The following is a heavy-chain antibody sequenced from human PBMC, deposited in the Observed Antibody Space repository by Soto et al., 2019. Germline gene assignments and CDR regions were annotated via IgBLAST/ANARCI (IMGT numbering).Heavy chain of an antibody. CDR1: GFTFSSYA. CDR2: ISGSGGST. Sequence: GGSLRLSCAASGFTFSSYAMSWVRQAPGKGLEWVSAISGSGGSTYYADSVKGRFTISRDNSKNTLYLQMNSLRAEDTAVYYCAKDRHLWFGELRYFQHWGQGTLVTVSS. J-gene: IGHJ1*01. CDR3: AKDRHLWFGELRYFQH. V-gene: IGHV3-23*01. D-gene: IGHD3-10*01.